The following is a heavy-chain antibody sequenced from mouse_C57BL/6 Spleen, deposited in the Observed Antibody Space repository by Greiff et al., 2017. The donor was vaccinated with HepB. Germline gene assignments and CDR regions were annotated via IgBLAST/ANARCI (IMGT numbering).Heavy chain of an antibody. V-gene: IGHV7-3*01. CDR2: IRNKANGYTT. Sequence: EVQGVESGGGLVQPGGSLSLSCAASGFTFTDYYMSWVRQPPGKALEWLGFIRNKANGYTTEYSASVKGRFTISRDNSQSILYLQMNALRAEDSATYYCARYTVTHYFDYWGQGTTLTVSS. J-gene: IGHJ2*01. D-gene: IGHD2-2*01. CDR1: GFTFTDYY. CDR3: ARYTVTHYFDY.